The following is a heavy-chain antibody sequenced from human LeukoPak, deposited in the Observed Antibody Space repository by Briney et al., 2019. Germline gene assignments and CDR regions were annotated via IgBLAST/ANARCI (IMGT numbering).Heavy chain of an antibody. Sequence: ASVKVSCKASGYTFTGYYMHWVRQAPGQGLEWMGWINPNSGGTNYAQKFQGRVTMTRDTSMSTAYMELSRLRSYDTAVYYCARDDYDYVWGRYGMDVWGQGTTVTVSS. D-gene: IGHD3-16*01. CDR3: ARDDYDYVWGRYGMDV. CDR1: GYTFTGYY. J-gene: IGHJ6*02. V-gene: IGHV1-2*02. CDR2: INPNSGGT.